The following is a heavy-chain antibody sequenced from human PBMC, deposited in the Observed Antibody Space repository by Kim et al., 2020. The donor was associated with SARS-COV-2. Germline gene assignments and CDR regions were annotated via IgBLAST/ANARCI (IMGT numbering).Heavy chain of an antibody. Sequence: GGSLRLSCAASGFTFSSYGMHWVRQAPGKGLEWVAVIWYDGSNKYYADSVKGRFTISRDNSKNTLYLQMKSLRAEDTAVYYCAREGLWNEAGGLDVWGQG. CDR1: GFTFSSYG. CDR3: AREGLWNEAGGLDV. D-gene: IGHD1-1*01. V-gene: IGHV3-33*01. J-gene: IGHJ6*02. CDR2: IWYDGSNK.